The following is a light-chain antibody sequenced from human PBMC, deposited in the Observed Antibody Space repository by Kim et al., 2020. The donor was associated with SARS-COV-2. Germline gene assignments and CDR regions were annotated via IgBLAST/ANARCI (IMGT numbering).Light chain of an antibody. CDR2: GAS. J-gene: IGKJ4*01. V-gene: IGKV3-20*01. CDR1: QSVSSSY. CDR3: QQYGSSPNT. Sequence: EIVLTQSPGTLSLSPGERATLSCRASQSVSSSYLAWYQQKPGQAPRLLIYGASSRATGIPDKFSGSGSGTDFTLTISRLEPEDSAVYYCQQYGSSPNTFGGGTKVDIK.